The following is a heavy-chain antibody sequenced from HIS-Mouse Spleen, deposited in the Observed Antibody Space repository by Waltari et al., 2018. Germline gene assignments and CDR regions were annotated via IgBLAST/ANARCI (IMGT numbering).Heavy chain of an antibody. D-gene: IGHD6-13*01. Sequence: QVQLQQWGAGLLKPSETLSLTCAVYGGSFCGYYWRWIRHPPGQGLEWIGEINHSGSTNYNPSLKSRVTISVDTSKNQFSLKLSSVTAADTAVYYCARAGVGDREQQLVLAFDIWGQGTMVTVSS. J-gene: IGHJ3*02. V-gene: IGHV4-34*01. CDR2: INHSGST. CDR3: ARAGVGDREQQLVLAFDI. CDR1: GGSFCGYY.